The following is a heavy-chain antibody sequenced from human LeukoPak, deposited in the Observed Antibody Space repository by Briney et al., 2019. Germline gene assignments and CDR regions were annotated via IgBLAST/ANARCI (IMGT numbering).Heavy chain of an antibody. CDR1: GYTFTSYD. CDR2: MNANRCNT. CDR3: ARGRRTYNWNDGVWYYYGMDV. J-gene: IGHJ6*02. D-gene: IGHD1-1*01. Sequence: ASVKASCKASGYTFTSYDMNWVRQATGQGREWMGWMNANRCNTGYAQKFQGRVTMTRNTSISTAYMELSSLRSEDTAVYYCARGRRTYNWNDGVWYYYGMDVWGQGTTVTVSS. V-gene: IGHV1-8*01.